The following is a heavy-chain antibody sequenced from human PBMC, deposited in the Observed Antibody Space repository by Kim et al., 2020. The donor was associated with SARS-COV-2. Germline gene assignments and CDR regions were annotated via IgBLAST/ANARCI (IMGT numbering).Heavy chain of an antibody. V-gene: IGHV4-4*07. D-gene: IGHD3-22*01. Sequence: SETLSLTCTVSGGSISSYYWSWIRQPAGKGLEWIGRIYTSGSTNYNPSLKSRVTMSVDTSKNQFSLKLSSVTAADTAVYYCARDLYDSSGYVAFDIWGQGTMVTVSS. J-gene: IGHJ3*02. CDR1: GGSISSYY. CDR3: ARDLYDSSGYVAFDI. CDR2: IYTSGST.